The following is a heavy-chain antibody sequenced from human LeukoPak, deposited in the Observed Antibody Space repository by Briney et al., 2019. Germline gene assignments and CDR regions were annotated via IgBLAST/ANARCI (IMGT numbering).Heavy chain of an antibody. J-gene: IGHJ3*01. Sequence: SETLSLTCTVSGGSISSSSYYWGWIRQPPGKGLEWISYIYHTGTTDSNPSLKSRVTISLDTSKNQFSLKMTSVTAADTAVYYCARRWVYDKRAFDAWGQGTTVIVSS. CDR1: GGSISSSSYY. CDR2: IYHTGTT. V-gene: IGHV4-61*05. CDR3: ARRWVYDKRAFDA. D-gene: IGHD3-16*01.